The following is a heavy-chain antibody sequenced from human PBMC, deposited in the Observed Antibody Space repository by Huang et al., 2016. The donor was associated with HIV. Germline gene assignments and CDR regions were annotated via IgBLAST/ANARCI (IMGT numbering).Heavy chain of an antibody. D-gene: IGHD3-9*01. CDR1: EYTLTELS. CDR2: LDPEIGET. V-gene: IGHV1-24*01. J-gene: IGHJ4*02. Sequence: QVQLVQSRAEVKKPGASVKVSCKVSEYTLTELSIHWVRQPPGKGLEWMGGLDPEIGETIYAQKFQCRVTMTEDTSTETAFMELSGLRPEDTAVYYCATGFDVFFDFWGQGTLVTVSS. CDR3: ATGFDVFFDF.